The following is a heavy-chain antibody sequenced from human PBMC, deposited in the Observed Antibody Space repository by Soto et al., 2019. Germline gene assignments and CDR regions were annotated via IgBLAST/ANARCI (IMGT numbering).Heavy chain of an antibody. V-gene: IGHV1-69*01. CDR3: AREAHTYDFWSGYSHGWFAP. CDR2: IIPIFGTA. D-gene: IGHD3-3*01. J-gene: IGHJ5*02. CDR1: GGTFSSYA. Sequence: QVQLVQSGAEVKKPGSSVKFSCKASGGTFSSYAISWVRQAPGQGLEWMGGIIPIFGTANYAQKFQGRVTITADESTSTAYMELSSLRSEDTAVYYCAREAHTYDFWSGYSHGWFAPWGQGTLVTVSS.